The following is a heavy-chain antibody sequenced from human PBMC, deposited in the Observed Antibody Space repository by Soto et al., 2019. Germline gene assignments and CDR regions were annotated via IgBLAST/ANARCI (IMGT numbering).Heavy chain of an antibody. CDR2: IYHSGST. CDR1: GGSISSGIYS. CDR3: ARGSGYYVSSGYDYLIVLLDI. D-gene: IGHD3-22*01. V-gene: IGHV4-30-2*01. J-gene: IGHJ3*02. Sequence: SETLSLTCAVSGGSISSGIYSWSWIRQPPGKGLEWIGFIYHSGSTYYNPSLKSRVTISVDRSKKQFSLKLSSVTAADTAVYYCARGSGYYVSSGYDYLIVLLDIWAQG.